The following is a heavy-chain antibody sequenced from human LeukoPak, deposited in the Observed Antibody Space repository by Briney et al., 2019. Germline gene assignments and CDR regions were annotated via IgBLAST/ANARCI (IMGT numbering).Heavy chain of an antibody. CDR1: GYTLTTYP. V-gene: IGHV1-69*13. J-gene: IGHJ5*02. CDR3: ARYRAIFGVVINPNNWFDP. Sequence: RASVKVSCKASGYTLTTYPINWVRQAPGQGLEWMGGIIPIFGTANYAQKFQGRVTITADESTSTAYMELSSLRSEDTAVYYCARYRAIFGVVINPNNWFDPWGQGTLVTVSS. D-gene: IGHD3-3*01. CDR2: IIPIFGTA.